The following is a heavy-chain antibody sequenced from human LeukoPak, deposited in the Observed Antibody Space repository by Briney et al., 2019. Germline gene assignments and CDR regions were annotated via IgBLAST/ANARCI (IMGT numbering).Heavy chain of an antibody. D-gene: IGHD6-6*01. CDR2: IYNGGKS. CDR1: GDPISNYY. V-gene: IGHV4-4*08. CDR3: ATRASSSSSSGYYYYMDV. J-gene: IGHJ6*03. Sequence: SETLSLTCTVSGDPISNYYWSWIRQPPGKGLEWIGYIYNGGKSNYNPSLKSRVTISVDTSKNQFSLKLSSVTAADTAVYYCATRASSSSSSGYYYYMDVWGKGTTVTVSS.